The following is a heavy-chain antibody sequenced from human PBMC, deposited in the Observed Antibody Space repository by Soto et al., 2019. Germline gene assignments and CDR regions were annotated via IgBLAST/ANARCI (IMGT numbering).Heavy chain of an antibody. J-gene: IGHJ4*02. Sequence: QVQLQESGPGLVKPSETLSLTCTVSGGPISSYYWSWIRQPPGKGLEWIGYIYYSGSTNYNPSLKSRVTISVDTSKNQFSLKLSSVTAADTAVYYCARYFDCSGGSCYSGFDYWGQGTLVTVSS. CDR1: GGPISSYY. CDR2: IYYSGST. V-gene: IGHV4-59*01. D-gene: IGHD2-15*01. CDR3: ARYFDCSGGSCYSGFDY.